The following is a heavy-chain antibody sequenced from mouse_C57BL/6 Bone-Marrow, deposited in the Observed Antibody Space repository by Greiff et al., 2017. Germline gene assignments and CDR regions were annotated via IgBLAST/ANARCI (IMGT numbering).Heavy chain of an antibody. CDR1: GFTFSSYT. CDR3: ASIAY. Sequence: EVQRVQSGGGLVKPGGSLKLSCAASGFTFSSYTMSWVRQTPEKRLEWVATIIGGGGNTYYPDSVKGRFTFSRDNAKNTLYLQMGSLRSEDTALYYCASIAYWGQGALVTVSA. V-gene: IGHV5-9*01. CDR2: IIGGGGNT. J-gene: IGHJ3*01.